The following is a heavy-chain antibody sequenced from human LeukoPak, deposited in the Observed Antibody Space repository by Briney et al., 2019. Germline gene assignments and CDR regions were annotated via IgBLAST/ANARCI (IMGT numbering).Heavy chain of an antibody. D-gene: IGHD4-17*01. CDR3: AXXXYDYGDYTTRNWFDP. J-gene: IGHJ5*02. Sequence: ASVKVSCKASGYTFTSYGISWVRQAPGQGLEWMGWISAYNGNTNYAQKLQGRVTMTTDTSTSTAYMELSSLRSEDTAVYYCAXXXYDYGDYTTRNWFDPWGQGTLVTVSS. V-gene: IGHV1-18*01. CDR1: GYTFTSYG. CDR2: ISAYNGNT.